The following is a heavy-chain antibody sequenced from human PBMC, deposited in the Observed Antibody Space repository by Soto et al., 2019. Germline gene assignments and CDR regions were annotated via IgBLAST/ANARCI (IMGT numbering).Heavy chain of an antibody. CDR2: IRNKPKSYTT. J-gene: IGHJ4*02. CDR1: GFTLSDHY. V-gene: IGHV3-72*01. D-gene: IGHD3-22*01. CDR3: ADLTWGASYLP. Sequence: EVQLVESGGDLVQPGGSLRLSCVASGFTLSDHYMDWVRQAPGKGLEWVGLIRNKPKSYTTNYAESVKGRFTISRDDSKNSLYLQMNSLTTEDTAIYYNADLTWGASYLPWGQGTLVTVSS.